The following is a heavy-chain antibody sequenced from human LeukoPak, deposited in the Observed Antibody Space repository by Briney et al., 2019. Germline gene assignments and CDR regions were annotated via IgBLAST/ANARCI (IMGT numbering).Heavy chain of an antibody. J-gene: IGHJ4*02. CDR2: INHSGST. Sequence: SETLSLTCAVYGGSFSGYYWSWIRQPPGKGLEWIGEINHSGSTNYNPSLKSRVTISVGTSKNQFSLKLSSVTAADTAVYYCARGSHNSSGYYFDYWGQGTLVTVSS. CDR1: GGSFSGYY. CDR3: ARGSHNSSGYYFDY. D-gene: IGHD3-22*01. V-gene: IGHV4-34*01.